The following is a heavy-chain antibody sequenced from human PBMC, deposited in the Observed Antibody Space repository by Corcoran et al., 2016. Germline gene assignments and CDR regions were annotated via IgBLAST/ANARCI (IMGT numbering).Heavy chain of an antibody. Sequence: QVQLQESGPGLVKPSQTLSLTCTVSGGSISSGGYYWGWIRQHPGKGLEWIGYIYYSGSTYYNPSLKSRVTISVDTSKNQFSLKLSSVTAADTAVYYCARVLRFDSSRGYYFDYWGQGTLVTVSS. J-gene: IGHJ4*02. CDR2: IYYSGST. CDR1: GGSISSGGYY. CDR3: ARVLRFDSSRGYYFDY. D-gene: IGHD3-22*01. V-gene: IGHV4-31*03.